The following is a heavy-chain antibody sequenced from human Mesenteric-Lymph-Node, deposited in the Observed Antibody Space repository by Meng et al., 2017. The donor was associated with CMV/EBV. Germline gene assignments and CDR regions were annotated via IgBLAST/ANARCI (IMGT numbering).Heavy chain of an antibody. J-gene: IGHJ4*02. Sequence: SETLSLTCTVSGGSISSSSYYWGWIRQPPGKGLEWIGSIYYSGSTYYNPSLKSRVTISVDTSKNQFSLKLSSVTAADTAVYYCANSRPYYDFWSGSYFDYWGQGTLVTVSS. CDR2: IYYSGST. CDR1: GGSISSSSYY. CDR3: ANSRPYYDFWSGSYFDY. V-gene: IGHV4-39*07. D-gene: IGHD3-3*01.